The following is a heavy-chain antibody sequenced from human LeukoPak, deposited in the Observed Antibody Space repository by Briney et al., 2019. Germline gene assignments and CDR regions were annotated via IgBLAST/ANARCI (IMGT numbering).Heavy chain of an antibody. J-gene: IGHJ6*02. D-gene: IGHD2-2*01. CDR3: ARVLGYCSSTSCLPSYYYYYGMDV. Sequence: ASVKVSCKASGYTFTSYGISWVRQAPGQGLEWMGWISAYNGNTNYAQKLQGRVTMTTDTSTSTAYMGLRSLRSDDTAVYYCARVLGYCSSTSCLPSYYYYYGMDVWGQGTTVTVSS. CDR2: ISAYNGNT. V-gene: IGHV1-18*01. CDR1: GYTFTSYG.